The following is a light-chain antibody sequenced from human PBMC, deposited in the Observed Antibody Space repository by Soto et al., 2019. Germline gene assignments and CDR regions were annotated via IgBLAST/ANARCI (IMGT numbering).Light chain of an antibody. CDR2: SDD. J-gene: IGLJ3*02. CDR1: SSNVGSNT. V-gene: IGLV1-44*01. CDR3: ASWEDSLNGWV. Sequence: QAVVTQPPSASGTPGQRVTISCSGSSSNVGSNTVSWYQQLPGTAPKVLIYSDDQRPSGVPDRFSGSRSGSSASLAISGLQSGEEADYYCASWEDSLNGWVIGGGTKLTVL.